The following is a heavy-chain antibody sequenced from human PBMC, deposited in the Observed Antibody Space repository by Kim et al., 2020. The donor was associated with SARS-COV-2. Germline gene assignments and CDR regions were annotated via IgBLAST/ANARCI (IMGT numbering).Heavy chain of an antibody. CDR2: IYYSGST. CDR1: GGSISSYY. Sequence: SETLSLTCTVSGGSISSYYWSWIRQPPGKGLEWIGYIYYSGSTNYNPSLKSRATISVDTSKNKFSLKVSSVTAADTAVYYCARCLSAGPIDYWGQGTLVTVSS. J-gene: IGHJ4*02. V-gene: IGHV4-59*01. CDR3: ARCLSAGPIDY. D-gene: IGHD3-10*01.